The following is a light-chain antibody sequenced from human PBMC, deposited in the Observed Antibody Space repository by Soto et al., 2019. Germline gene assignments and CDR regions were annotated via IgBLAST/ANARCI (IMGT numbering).Light chain of an antibody. Sequence: DIVMSQSPVSLDVSLGERATIGGKASQSLLYSSNNKNFLAWYQQKPGKAPRLLIYDASSLLSGVPSRFSGSGSGADFTLTVASLQPEDFSTYRCQQSDSTPYTFSQGTKVDIK. V-gene: IGKV1-39*01. J-gene: IGKJ2*01. CDR2: DAS. CDR1: QSLLYSSNNKNF. CDR3: QQSDSTPYT.